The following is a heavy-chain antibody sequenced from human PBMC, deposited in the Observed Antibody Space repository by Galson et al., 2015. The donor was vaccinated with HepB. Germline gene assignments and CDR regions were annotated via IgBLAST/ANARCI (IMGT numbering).Heavy chain of an antibody. J-gene: IGHJ6*03. Sequence: CAISGDSVSSNSAAAWNWIRQSPSRGLEWLGRTFYRSNKWYYDYAASVKSRITINADTSKNHFSLQLNSMTPEDTAVYYCARDFEDYGDYADGTGYMDVWGKGTTVTVSS. CDR2: TFYRSNKWYY. CDR1: GDSVSSNSAA. D-gene: IGHD4-17*01. V-gene: IGHV6-1*01. CDR3: ARDFEDYGDYADGTGYMDV.